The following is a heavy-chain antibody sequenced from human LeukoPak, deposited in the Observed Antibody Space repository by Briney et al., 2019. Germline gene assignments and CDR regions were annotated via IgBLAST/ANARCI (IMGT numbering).Heavy chain of an antibody. D-gene: IGHD3-10*01. CDR2: IYYSGST. J-gene: IGHJ5*02. CDR3: AVGSGGNWFDP. Sequence: PSETLSLTCTVSGGSISSYYWSWIRQPPGKGLEWIGYIYYSGSTNYNPSLKSRVTISVDTSKNQFSLKLSSVTAADTAVYYCAVGSGGNWFDPWGQGTLVTVSS. V-gene: IGHV4-59*12. CDR1: GGSISSYY.